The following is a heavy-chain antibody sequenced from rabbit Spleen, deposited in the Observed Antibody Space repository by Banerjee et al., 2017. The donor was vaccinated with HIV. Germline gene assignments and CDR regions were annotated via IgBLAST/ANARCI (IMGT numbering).Heavy chain of an antibody. J-gene: IGHJ4*01. V-gene: IGHV1S7*01. CDR3: ARNANGGWDL. Sequence: MSWVRQAPGKGLEWIGDIYPVFGIRNYANGVQGRFTISSDNAQNTVDLQMNSLTPADTATYFCARNANGGWDLWGPGTLVTVS. CDR2: IYPVFGIR. D-gene: IGHD4-1*01.